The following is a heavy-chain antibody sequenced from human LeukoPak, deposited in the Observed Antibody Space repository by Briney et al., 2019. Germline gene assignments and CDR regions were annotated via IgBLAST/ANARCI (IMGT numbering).Heavy chain of an antibody. CDR1: GYTFTSYY. Sequence: ASVKVSCKASGYTFTSYYMHWVRQAPGQGLEWMGIINPSGGSTSYAQKFQGRVTMTRDRSTSTVYMELSSLRSEDTAVYYCARAVGATVSYYYYMDVWGKGTTVTISS. CDR3: ARAVGATVSYYYYMDV. J-gene: IGHJ6*03. V-gene: IGHV1-46*01. D-gene: IGHD1-26*01. CDR2: INPSGGST.